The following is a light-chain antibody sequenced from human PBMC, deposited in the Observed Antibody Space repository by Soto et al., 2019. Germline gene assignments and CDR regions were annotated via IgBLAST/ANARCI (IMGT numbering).Light chain of an antibody. CDR1: QGMSSY. V-gene: IGKV1-5*03. Sequence: IQLTKSPSSLSASVEDRVTITCRASQGMSSYLAWYQQKPGKAPKLLIYKASTLKSGVPSRFSGSGSGTEFTLTISSLQPDDFATYYCQHYNSYSEAFGQGTKVDI. CDR3: QHYNSYSEA. CDR2: KAS. J-gene: IGKJ1*01.